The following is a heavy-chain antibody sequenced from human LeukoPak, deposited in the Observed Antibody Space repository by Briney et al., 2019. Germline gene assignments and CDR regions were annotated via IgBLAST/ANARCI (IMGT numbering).Heavy chain of an antibody. J-gene: IGHJ3*02. CDR1: GGSISSYY. CDR3: ASEITDAFDI. V-gene: IGHV4-59*01. Sequence: PSETLSRTCTVSGGSISSYYWSWIRQPPGKGLEWIGYIYYSGSTNYNPSLKSRVTISVDTSKNQFSLKLSSVTAADTAVYYCASEITDAFDIWGQGTMVTVSS. CDR2: IYYSGST.